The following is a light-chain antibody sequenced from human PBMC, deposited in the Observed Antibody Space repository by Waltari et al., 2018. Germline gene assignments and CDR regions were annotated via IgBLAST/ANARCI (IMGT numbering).Light chain of an antibody. Sequence: EIVLTQSPATLSLSPGESATLSCRASQSVSSYLAWYQQKPGQAPRLLIYDASNRATGIPARFSGGGSGTDFTLTISSLEPEDFAVYYCQQRSNWPTFGPGTKVDIK. J-gene: IGKJ3*01. CDR3: QQRSNWPT. CDR1: QSVSSY. CDR2: DAS. V-gene: IGKV3-11*01.